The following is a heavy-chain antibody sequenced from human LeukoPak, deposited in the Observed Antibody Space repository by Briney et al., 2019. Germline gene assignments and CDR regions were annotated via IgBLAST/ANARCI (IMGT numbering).Heavy chain of an antibody. CDR3: VNRQSSSLPKYFDL. V-gene: IGHV3-23*01. D-gene: IGHD6-13*01. J-gene: IGHJ2*01. CDR1: GFTFSSYA. Sequence: GGSLRLSCAASGFTFSSYAMSWVRQAPGKGLEWVSIISGSGETTYYADSVKGRFTISRDNSKNTLYLQMNSLGAEDTAVYYCVNRQSSSLPKYFDLWGRGTLVTVSS. CDR2: ISGSGETT.